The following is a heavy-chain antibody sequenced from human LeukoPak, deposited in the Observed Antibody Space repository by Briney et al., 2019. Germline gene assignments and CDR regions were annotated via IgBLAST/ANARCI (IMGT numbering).Heavy chain of an antibody. V-gene: IGHV3-11*01. D-gene: IGHD3-22*01. CDR1: GFTFSDYY. J-gene: IGHJ4*02. Sequence: GGSLRLSCAASGFTFSDYYMSWIRQAPGKGLEWVSYISSSGSTIYYADSVKGRFTISRDNAKNSLYLQMNSLRAEDTAVYYCASSYYSVSSGYLYYFDYWGQGTLVTVSS. CDR3: ASSYYSVSSGYLYYFDY. CDR2: ISSSGSTI.